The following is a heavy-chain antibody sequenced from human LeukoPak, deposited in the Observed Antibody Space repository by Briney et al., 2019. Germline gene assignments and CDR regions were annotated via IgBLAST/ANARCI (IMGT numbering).Heavy chain of an antibody. Sequence: AETLSLTCTASGCSISSYYWSWIRQPPGKGLEWIGYIYYSGSTNYNPALKSRVTISVDTSKNQFSLKLSSVTAADTAVYYCARDQDSSGYYLDYWGQGTLVTVSS. CDR2: IYYSGST. CDR3: ARDQDSSGYYLDY. V-gene: IGHV4-59*01. D-gene: IGHD3-22*01. J-gene: IGHJ4*02. CDR1: GCSISSYY.